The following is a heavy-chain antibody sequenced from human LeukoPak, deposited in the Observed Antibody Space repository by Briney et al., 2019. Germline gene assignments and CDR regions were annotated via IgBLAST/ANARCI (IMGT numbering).Heavy chain of an antibody. CDR3: ARLDYYDSQDAFDI. D-gene: IGHD3-22*01. V-gene: IGHV3-74*01. J-gene: IGHJ3*02. CDR1: GFTFSSYW. Sequence: GGSLRLSCAASGFTFSSYWMHWVRQAPGKGLVWVSRINSDGSSTSYADSVKGRFTISRDNAKNTLYLQMNSLRAEDTAVYYCARLDYYDSQDAFDIWGQGTMVSVSS. CDR2: INSDGSST.